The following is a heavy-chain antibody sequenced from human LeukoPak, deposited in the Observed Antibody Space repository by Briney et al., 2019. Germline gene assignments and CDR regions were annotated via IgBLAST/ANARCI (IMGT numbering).Heavy chain of an antibody. CDR2: IYYSGST. V-gene: IGHV4-61*01. J-gene: IGHJ4*02. CDR1: GVSVSNGNYF. D-gene: IGHD3-10*01. Sequence: SETLSLTCTVSGVSVSNGNYFWRWLRQPPGKALEWIGYIYYSGSTNYNPSLEGRVTISVDTSKNQFSVKLSSVTAADTAVYYCARSQNYYGSGDYWSQGTLVTVSS. CDR3: ARSQNYYGSGDY.